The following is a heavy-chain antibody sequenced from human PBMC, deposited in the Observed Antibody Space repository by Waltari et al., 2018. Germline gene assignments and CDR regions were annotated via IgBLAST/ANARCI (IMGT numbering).Heavy chain of an antibody. Sequence: QVQLQQWGAGLLKPSETLSLTCSVSGWSFTGFYWRWIRQPPGKGLEWLGQINHSGNTKYNPSLKSRVTISVDTSKNQFSLNLISVTAADTAVYYCSRGSASWSFGRDAFDIWGQGTMVTVSS. D-gene: IGHD2-2*01. CDR1: GWSFTGFY. V-gene: IGHV4-34*01. CDR3: SRGSASWSFGRDAFDI. J-gene: IGHJ3*02. CDR2: INHSGNT.